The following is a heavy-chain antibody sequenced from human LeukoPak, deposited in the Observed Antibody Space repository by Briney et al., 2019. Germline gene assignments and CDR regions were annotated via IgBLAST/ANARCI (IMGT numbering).Heavy chain of an antibody. Sequence: GGSLRLSCAASGFTSSSYGMHWVRQAPGKGLEWVAVISYDGSNKYYADSVKGRFTISRDNSKSTLYLQMNSLRAEDTAVYYCAKTPYSGSLRAFDIWGQGTMVTVSS. CDR1: GFTSSSYG. V-gene: IGHV3-30*18. D-gene: IGHD1-26*01. J-gene: IGHJ3*02. CDR3: AKTPYSGSLRAFDI. CDR2: ISYDGSNK.